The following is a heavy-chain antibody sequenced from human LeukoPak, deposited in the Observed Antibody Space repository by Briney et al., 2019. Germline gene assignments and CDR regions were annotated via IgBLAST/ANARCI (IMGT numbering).Heavy chain of an antibody. Sequence: PGGSLRLSCAASGFTFSSYAMSWVRQAPGKGLEWVSAISGSGGSTYYADSVKGRFTTSRDNAKNSLYLQMNSLRAEDTAVYYCARVGIVGATGGFDYWGQGTLVTVSS. CDR1: GFTFSSYA. V-gene: IGHV3-23*01. J-gene: IGHJ4*02. CDR2: ISGSGGST. CDR3: ARVGIVGATGGFDY. D-gene: IGHD1-26*01.